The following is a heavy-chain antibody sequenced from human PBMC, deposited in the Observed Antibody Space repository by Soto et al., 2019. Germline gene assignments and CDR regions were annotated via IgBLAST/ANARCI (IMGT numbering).Heavy chain of an antibody. V-gene: IGHV4-59*01. CDR2: IYYSGST. D-gene: IGHD6-19*01. CDR3: ARGPSGWYYGY. CDR1: DGSISSYY. J-gene: IGHJ4*02. Sequence: PSEILSVTCIFSDGSISSYYWSWIRQPPGKGLDWIGYIYYSGSTNYNPSLKSRVTISVDTSKNQFSLKLSSVTAADTALYYCARGPSGWYYGYWGQGTLVTVSS.